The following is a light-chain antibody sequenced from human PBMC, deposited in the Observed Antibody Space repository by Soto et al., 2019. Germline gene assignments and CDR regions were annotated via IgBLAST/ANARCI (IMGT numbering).Light chain of an antibody. CDR1: SSDVGSYNL. CDR3: CAYAGSSTAGG. CDR2: EGS. V-gene: IGLV2-23*01. Sequence: QSALTQPASVSGSPGQSITISCTGTSSDVGSYNLVSWYQQHPGKAPKLMIYEGSKRPSGVSNRFAGSKSGNTASLTISGLQAEDEADDYGCAYAGSSTAGGFGGGTQLTVL. J-gene: IGLJ3*02.